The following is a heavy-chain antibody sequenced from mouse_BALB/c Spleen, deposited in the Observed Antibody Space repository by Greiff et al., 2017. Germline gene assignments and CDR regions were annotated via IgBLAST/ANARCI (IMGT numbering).Heavy chain of an antibody. V-gene: IGHV5-6*01. J-gene: IGHJ3*01. CDR3: ARHEDGNYFAWFAY. Sequence: EVQRVESGGDLVKPGGSLKLSCAASGFTFSSYGMSWVRQTPDKRLEWVATISSGGSYTYYPDSVKGRFTISRDNAKNTLYLQMSSLKSEDTAMYYCARHEDGNYFAWFAYWGQGTLVTVSA. CDR1: GFTFSSYG. CDR2: ISSGGSYT. D-gene: IGHD2-1*01.